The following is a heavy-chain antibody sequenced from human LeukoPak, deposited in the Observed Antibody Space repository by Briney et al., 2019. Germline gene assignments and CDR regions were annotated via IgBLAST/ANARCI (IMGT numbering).Heavy chain of an antibody. J-gene: IGHJ4*02. D-gene: IGHD3-22*01. V-gene: IGHV4-31*03. Sequence: SETLSLTCTVSGGSISSGGYYWSWIRQHPGKGLEWIGYIYYSGSTYYNPSLKSRVTISVDTSKNQFSLKLSSVTAADTAVYYCARGLVVVINQYYFDYWCQGTLVTVSS. CDR3: ARGLVVVINQYYFDY. CDR2: IYYSGST. CDR1: GGSISSGGYY.